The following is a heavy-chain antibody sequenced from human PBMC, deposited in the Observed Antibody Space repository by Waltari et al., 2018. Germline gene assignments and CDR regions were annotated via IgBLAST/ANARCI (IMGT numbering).Heavy chain of an antibody. V-gene: IGHV4-4*02. D-gene: IGHD3-10*01. Sequence: QVQLQESGPGLVKPSGTLSLTCAVSGGSISSSNWWSWVLQPPGKGLEWIGEIYHSGSTNYNPSLKSRVTISVDKSKNQFSLKLSSVTAADTAVYYCARDGRYYGSGSYPYGMDVWGQGTTVTVSS. CDR3: ARDGRYYGSGSYPYGMDV. CDR2: IYHSGST. J-gene: IGHJ6*02. CDR1: GGSISSSNW.